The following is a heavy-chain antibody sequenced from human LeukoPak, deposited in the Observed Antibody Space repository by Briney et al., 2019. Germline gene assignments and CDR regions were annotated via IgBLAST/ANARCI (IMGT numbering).Heavy chain of an antibody. J-gene: IGHJ4*02. V-gene: IGHV4-31*03. CDR2: IYYSGST. CDR3: VRLVGGDIDY. Sequence: SQTLSLTCTVSGGSISSGGYYWSWIRQHPGKGLEWIGYIYYSGSTYYNPSLKSRVTISVDTSKNQFSLKLSSVTAADTAVYFSVRLVGGDIDYWDQGTLVTVSS. CDR1: GGSISSGGYY. D-gene: IGHD5-12*01.